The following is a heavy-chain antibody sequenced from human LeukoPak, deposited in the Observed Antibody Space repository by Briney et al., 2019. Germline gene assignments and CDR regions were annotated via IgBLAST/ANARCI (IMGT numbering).Heavy chain of an antibody. CDR1: GFMFSSNW. D-gene: IGHD5-24*01. V-gene: IGHV3-7*03. CDR3: AKEGRSLQTY. J-gene: IGHJ4*02. CDR2: IKEDGTET. Sequence: GGSLRLSCAASGFMFSSNWMSWVRLAPGKGLEWVANIKEDGTETYYVDSVKGRFTISRDNAKISLYLQMNSLRVEDTAVYYCAKEGRSLQTYWGQGTLVTVSS.